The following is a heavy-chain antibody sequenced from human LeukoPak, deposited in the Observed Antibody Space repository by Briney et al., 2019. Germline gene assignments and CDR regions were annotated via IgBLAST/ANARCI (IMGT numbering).Heavy chain of an antibody. CDR3: ATRRRELLHDAFDI. Sequence: ASVKVSCKVSGYTLTELSMHWVRQAPGKGLEWMGGFDPEDGETNYAQKFQGRVTMTEDTSTDTAYMELSSLRSEDTAVYYCATRRRELLHDAFDIWGQGTMVTVSS. CDR2: FDPEDGET. V-gene: IGHV1-24*01. J-gene: IGHJ3*02. CDR1: GYTLTELS. D-gene: IGHD1-26*01.